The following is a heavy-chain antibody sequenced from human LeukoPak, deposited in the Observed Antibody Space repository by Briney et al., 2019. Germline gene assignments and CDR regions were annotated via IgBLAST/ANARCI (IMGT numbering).Heavy chain of an antibody. Sequence: GGSLRLSCAASGFSTRTYSMGWVRQAPGKGLEGVSYIGSTSIYADSVKGRFTISRDNAKNTLYLQMNSRRAEDTAVYYCARDGPPAGAGDFDYWGQGTPVTVSS. J-gene: IGHJ4*02. CDR3: ARDGPPAGAGDFDY. CDR2: IGSTSI. D-gene: IGHD2-2*01. CDR1: GFSTRTYS. V-gene: IGHV3-48*01.